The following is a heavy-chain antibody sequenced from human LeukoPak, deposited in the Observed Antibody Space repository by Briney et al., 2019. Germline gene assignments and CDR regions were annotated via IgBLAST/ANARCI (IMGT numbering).Heavy chain of an antibody. CDR1: GYTFTGYY. CDR2: INPNSGGT. CDR3: ARDRTRTGYSSGWYHDY. V-gene: IGHV1-2*02. Sequence: ASVKVSCKASGYTFTGYYMHWVRQAPGQGLEWMGWINPNSGGTNSAQKFQGRVTMTRDTSISTAYMELSTLRSDDTAVYYCARDRTRTGYSSGWYHDYWGQGTLVTVSS. D-gene: IGHD6-19*01. J-gene: IGHJ4*02.